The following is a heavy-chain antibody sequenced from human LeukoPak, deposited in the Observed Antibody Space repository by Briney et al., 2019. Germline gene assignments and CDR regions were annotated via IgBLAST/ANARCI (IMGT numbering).Heavy chain of an antibody. J-gene: IGHJ4*02. CDR3: ARGRSVSSGWSYPY. CDR1: GYTFTSYG. CDR2: ISAYNGNT. D-gene: IGHD6-19*01. Sequence: ASVKVSCKASGYTFTSYGMSWVRQAPGQGLEGMGWISAYNGNTNYAQKLQGRVTMTTDTSTSTAYMELRSLRSDDTAVYYCARGRSVSSGWSYPYWGQGTLVTVSS. V-gene: IGHV1-18*01.